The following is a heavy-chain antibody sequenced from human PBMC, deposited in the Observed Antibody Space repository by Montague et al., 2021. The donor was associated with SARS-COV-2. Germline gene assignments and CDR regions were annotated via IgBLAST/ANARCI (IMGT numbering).Heavy chain of an antibody. CDR2: IYSGGDST. CDR3: AKPGPFAFYFES. Sequence: SLRLSCAASGFTVSSNYMSWVRQAPEKGLEWVSVIYSGGDSTYYADSVRGRFTISRDDSKNTLFLHLNNLSAEDTAIYYCAKPGPFAFYFESWGQGTLVTVSS. J-gene: IGHJ4*02. D-gene: IGHD3-10*01. V-gene: IGHV3-23*03. CDR1: GFTVSSNY.